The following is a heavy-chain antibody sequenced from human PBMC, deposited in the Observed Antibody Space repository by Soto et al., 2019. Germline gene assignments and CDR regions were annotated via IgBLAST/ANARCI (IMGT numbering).Heavy chain of an antibody. CDR3: ARLSGQEGATGYRFFDS. CDR1: GLTFSSHW. Sequence: EVQLVQSGGGLVQPGGSLRLSCAASGLTFSSHWMTWVRQAPGKGLEGVANIKQDEREKYYVDSVKGRFTISRDNAKDSLYLQMNSLRDEDTAVYYCARLSGQEGATGYRFFDSWGQGALVIVSS. J-gene: IGHJ4*02. CDR2: IKQDEREK. V-gene: IGHV3-7*05. D-gene: IGHD3-9*01.